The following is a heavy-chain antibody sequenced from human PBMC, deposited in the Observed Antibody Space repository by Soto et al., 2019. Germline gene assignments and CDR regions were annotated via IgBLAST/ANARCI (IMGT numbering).Heavy chain of an antibody. Sequence: QVQLKESGPGLVKPSGTLSLTCAVAGASISDNWWSCVRQAPGKGLEWIGDIYHSGTTYYNPSLKGRVIILVDKSASQMSLTLSSLTAADTAVYYCARHVAVPRTRGFDYCGQGALVAGSS. D-gene: IGHD2-15*01. CDR3: ARHVAVPRTRGFDY. J-gene: IGHJ4*02. CDR1: GASISDNW. CDR2: IYHSGTT. V-gene: IGHV4-4*02.